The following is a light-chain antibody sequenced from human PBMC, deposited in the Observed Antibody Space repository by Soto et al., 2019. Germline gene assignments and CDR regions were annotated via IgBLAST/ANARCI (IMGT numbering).Light chain of an antibody. J-gene: IGKJ3*01. CDR2: GAS. Sequence: DIQMTQSPSSLSASVGDRVTITCQASHDITNYLNWYQHKPGKAPKLLIYGASNLETGVPSRFSGSGSGTDFTFIISCLQPEDIATYYCQFCDYLPLFGPGTTVDFK. V-gene: IGKV1-33*01. CDR1: HDITNY. CDR3: QFCDYLPL.